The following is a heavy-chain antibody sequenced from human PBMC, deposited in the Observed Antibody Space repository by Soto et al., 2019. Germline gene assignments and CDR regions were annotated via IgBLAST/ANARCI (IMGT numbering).Heavy chain of an antibody. V-gene: IGHV3-23*01. J-gene: IGHJ5*02. D-gene: IGHD2-15*01. CDR2: ISAGGGGT. Sequence: DVQLLESGGGFVQPGGSLGLSCAASGFTFSSYALTWVRQAPGKGLEWVSSISAGGGGTYYADSVKGRFAISRDNSKNPLCLQLNGLRAEDTAVYYCANEGRDCNGGKCRSWFDPWGQGTLVTVSS. CDR3: ANEGRDCNGGKCRSWFDP. CDR1: GFTFSSYA.